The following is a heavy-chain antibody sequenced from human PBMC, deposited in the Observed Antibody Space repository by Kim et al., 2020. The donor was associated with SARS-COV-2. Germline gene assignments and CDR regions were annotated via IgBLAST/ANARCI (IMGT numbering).Heavy chain of an antibody. J-gene: IGHJ5*02. CDR2: INPSGGST. V-gene: IGHV1-46*01. CDR1: GYTFTSYY. Sequence: ASVKVTCKASGYTFTSYYMHWVRQAPGQGLEWMGIINPSGGSTSYAQKFQGRVTMTRDTSTSTVYMELSSLRSEDTAVYYCARERVGRWFDPWGQGTLVTVSS. CDR3: ARERVGRWFDP. D-gene: IGHD2-15*01.